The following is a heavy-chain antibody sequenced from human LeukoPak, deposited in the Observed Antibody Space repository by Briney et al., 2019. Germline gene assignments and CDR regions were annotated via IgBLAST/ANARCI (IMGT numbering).Heavy chain of an antibody. V-gene: IGHV3-15*01. J-gene: IGHJ4*02. D-gene: IGHD1-7*01. CDR3: TTGLELRLLDY. CDR1: GFTFSNAW. CDR2: IKSKTDGGTT. Sequence: PGGSLRLSCAASGFTFSNAWMSWVRQAPGKELEWVGRIKSKTDGGTTDYAAPVKGRFTISRDDSKNTLYLQMNSLKTEDTAVHYCTTGLELRLLDYWGQGTLVTVSS.